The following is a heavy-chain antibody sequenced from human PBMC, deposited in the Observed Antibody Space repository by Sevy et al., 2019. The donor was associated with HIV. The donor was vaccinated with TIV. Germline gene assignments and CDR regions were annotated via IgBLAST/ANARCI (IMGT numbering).Heavy chain of an antibody. CDR2: LKSKAHGGTL. CDR1: GFTFGDYC. J-gene: IGHJ4*02. D-gene: IGHD1-26*01. CDR3: TRSKGAQSIFDY. Sequence: GGSLRLSCTVSGFTFGDYCMSWVRQAPGKGLEWVAFLKSKAHGGTLDYAASVKGRFTISRDDSKNIAHLQMNDLRTEDTAIYYCTRSKGAQSIFDYWGQGALVTVS. V-gene: IGHV3-49*04.